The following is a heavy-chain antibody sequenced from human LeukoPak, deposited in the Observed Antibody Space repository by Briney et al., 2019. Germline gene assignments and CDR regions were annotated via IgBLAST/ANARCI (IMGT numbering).Heavy chain of an antibody. Sequence: GGSLRLSCAASGFTFSSYAMHWVRQAPGKGLEWVAVISYDGSNKYYADSVKGRFTISRDNSKNTLYLQMNSLRAEDTAVYYCAREWSTTDALDIWGQGTMVTVSS. CDR3: AREWSTTDALDI. CDR1: GFTFSSYA. CDR2: ISYDGSNK. J-gene: IGHJ3*02. D-gene: IGHD4-17*01. V-gene: IGHV3-30-3*01.